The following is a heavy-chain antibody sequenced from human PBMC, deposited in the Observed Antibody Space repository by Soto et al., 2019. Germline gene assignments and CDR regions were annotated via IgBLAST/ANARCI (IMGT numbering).Heavy chain of an antibody. CDR3: ARLFQWMSYGFDS. J-gene: IGHJ3*02. Sequence: SETLSLTCSVSGGSFSSSSYYWGWIRQPPGKGLEWIGSINYSGNTYYSPSLKTRVTISVDTSKNQFSLRLTSVTAADTGVYFCARLFQWMSYGFDSWGQGTMVTVSS. D-gene: IGHD5-12*01. CDR1: GGSFSSSSYY. V-gene: IGHV4-39*01. CDR2: INYSGNT.